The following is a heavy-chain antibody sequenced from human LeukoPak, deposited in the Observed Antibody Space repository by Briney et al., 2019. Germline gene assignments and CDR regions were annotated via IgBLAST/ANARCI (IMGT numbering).Heavy chain of an antibody. J-gene: IGHJ2*01. D-gene: IGHD3-22*01. V-gene: IGHV4-39*01. Sequence: SETLSLTCTVSGGSISSSSYYWGWIRQPPGKGLEWIGSIYYSGSTYYNPSLKSRVTISVDTSKNQFSLKLSSVTAADTAVYYCAIQALYYYDSSGYPLPWYFGLWGRGTLVTVSS. CDR3: AIQALYYYDSSGYPLPWYFGL. CDR1: GGSISSSSYY. CDR2: IYYSGST.